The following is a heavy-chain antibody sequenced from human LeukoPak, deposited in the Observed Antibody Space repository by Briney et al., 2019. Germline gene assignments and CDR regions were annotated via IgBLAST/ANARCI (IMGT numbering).Heavy chain of an antibody. V-gene: IGHV4-61*02. CDR3: ARHHRHYGSGSSYYFDY. CDR1: GGSLSSGSYY. Sequence: SETLSLTCTVSGGSLSSGSYYWSWIRQPAGKGLEWIGRIYTSGSTNYNPSLKSRVTISVDTSKNQFSLKLSSVTAADTAVYYCARHHRHYGSGSSYYFDYWGQGTLVTVSS. J-gene: IGHJ4*02. D-gene: IGHD3-10*01. CDR2: IYTSGST.